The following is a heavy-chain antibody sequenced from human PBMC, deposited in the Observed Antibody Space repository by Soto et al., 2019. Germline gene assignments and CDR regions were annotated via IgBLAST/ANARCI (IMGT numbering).Heavy chain of an antibody. Sequence: EVQLVESGGGLVQPGGSLRLSCAASGFTLSTYWMSWVRQAPGKGLEWVANINQDGSEKDYVASVKGRFTISRDNAKNSLYLQMNSLRAEDTAVYYCARCRQSFLRRPYYFDYWGQGTLVTVSS. J-gene: IGHJ4*02. CDR2: INQDGSEK. D-gene: IGHD1-26*01. CDR1: GFTLSTYW. V-gene: IGHV3-7*05. CDR3: ARCRQSFLRRPYYFDY.